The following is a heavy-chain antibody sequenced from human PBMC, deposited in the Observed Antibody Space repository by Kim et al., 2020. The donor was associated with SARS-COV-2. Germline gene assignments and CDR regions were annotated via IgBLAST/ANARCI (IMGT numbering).Heavy chain of an antibody. Sequence: DGSSTSYADSVKGRFTISRDNAKNTLYLQMNSLRAEDTAVYYCAGSNTANWGQGTLVTVSS. CDR2: DGSST. CDR3: AGSNTAN. J-gene: IGHJ4*02. D-gene: IGHD5-18*01. V-gene: IGHV3-74*01.